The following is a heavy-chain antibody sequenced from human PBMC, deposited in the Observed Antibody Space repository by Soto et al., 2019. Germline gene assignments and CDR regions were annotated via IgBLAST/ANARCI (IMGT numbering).Heavy chain of an antibody. Sequence: QVHLVQSGAEVKKPGSSVKVSCKASGGNFSPYTSNWVRQAPVQGLEWMGRIIPVLGVTNHAQKFQDRVTXXXXXXXXXXXXXXXXXXXXXXXVXYCTRYWDSSVSTCEFVGHWGQGTLVTVSS. CDR2: IIPVLGVT. V-gene: IGHV1-69*02. CDR1: GGNFSPYT. D-gene: IGHD1-26*01. CDR3: TRYWDSSVSTCEFVGH. J-gene: IGHJ4*02.